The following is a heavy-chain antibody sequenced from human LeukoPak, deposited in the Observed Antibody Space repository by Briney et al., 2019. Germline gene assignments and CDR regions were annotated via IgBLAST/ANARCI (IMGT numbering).Heavy chain of an antibody. CDR3: ARDKRGANWFDP. V-gene: IGHV3-21*01. CDR1: GFTFSTYT. CDR2: ISGSSTYI. Sequence: GGSLRLSCSASGFTFSTYTMNWVRQAPGKGLEWVSSISGSSTYIYYADSVKGRCTIPRDNAKNSLYLQMNSLRAEDTAVYYCARDKRGANWFDPWGQGTLVTVSS. D-gene: IGHD1-26*01. J-gene: IGHJ5*02.